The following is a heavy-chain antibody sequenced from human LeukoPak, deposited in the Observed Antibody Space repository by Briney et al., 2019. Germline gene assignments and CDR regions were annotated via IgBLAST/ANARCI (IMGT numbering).Heavy chain of an antibody. CDR2: TYYRSKWHN. V-gene: IGHV6-1*01. CDR1: GDSVSSNSAA. CDR3: TRDSGSYSTSYRFDS. Sequence: SQTLSLTCAISGDSVSSNSAAWNWIRQSPSRGLEWLGRTYYRSKWHNDYSPSVKSRITVNSDTSENQFSLQLNSVTPEDTAVYYCTRDSGSYSTSYRFDSWGQGTLVTVSS. D-gene: IGHD6-6*01. J-gene: IGHJ4*02.